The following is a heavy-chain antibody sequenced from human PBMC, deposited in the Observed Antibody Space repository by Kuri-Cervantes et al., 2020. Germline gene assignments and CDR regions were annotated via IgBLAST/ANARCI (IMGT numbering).Heavy chain of an antibody. CDR2: IIPIFGTA. V-gene: IGHV1-69*06. D-gene: IGHD6-19*01. J-gene: IGHJ4*02. CDR1: GGTFSSYA. CDR3: AREWLVPFDY. Sequence: SVKVSCKASGGTFSSYAISWVRQAPGQGLEWMGGIIPIFGTANYAQKFQGRVTITADKSTSTAYMELSRLRSDDTAVYYCAREWLVPFDYWGQGTLVTVSS.